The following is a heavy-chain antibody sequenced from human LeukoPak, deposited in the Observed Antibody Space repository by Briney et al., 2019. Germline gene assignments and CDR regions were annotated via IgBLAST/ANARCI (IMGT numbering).Heavy chain of an antibody. CDR3: ARGYYGSGRAADYYYYYYMDV. CDR1: GYTFTSYG. D-gene: IGHD3-10*01. Sequence: ASVKVSCKASGYTFTSYGISWVRQAPGQGLEWMGWISAYNGNTKYAQKLQGRVTMTTDTSTSTAYMELRSLRSEDTAVYYCARGYYGSGRAADYYYYYYMDVWGKGTTVTVSS. CDR2: ISAYNGNT. J-gene: IGHJ6*03. V-gene: IGHV1-18*01.